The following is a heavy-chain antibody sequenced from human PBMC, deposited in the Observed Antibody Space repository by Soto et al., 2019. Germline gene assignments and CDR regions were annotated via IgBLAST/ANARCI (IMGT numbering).Heavy chain of an antibody. Sequence: EVQLVESGGGLIQPGGSLRLSCAASGFSVSGNYITWVRQAPGKGLKWVSVTYVGNTTYYADSVKGRFTVSRDNSKNTVYLQMDGLSAEDTAVYYCARGFIMWASCYLDSWGQGTLVTVSS. D-gene: IGHD1-26*01. J-gene: IGHJ4*02. CDR1: GFSVSGNY. CDR2: TYVGNTT. CDR3: ARGFIMWASCYLDS. V-gene: IGHV3-53*01.